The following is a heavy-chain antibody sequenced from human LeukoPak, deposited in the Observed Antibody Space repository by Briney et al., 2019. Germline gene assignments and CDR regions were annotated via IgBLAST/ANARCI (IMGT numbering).Heavy chain of an antibody. J-gene: IGHJ4*02. Sequence: GGSLRLSCAASGFTFSNYWMTWVRQAPGKGLEWVANIKQDGSEKYYVDSVKGRFTISRDNAKNSLYLQMNSLRAEDTAVYYCAKGGRSSSWYWAYWGQGTLVTVSS. CDR3: AKGGRSSSWYWAY. D-gene: IGHD6-13*01. CDR1: GFTFSNYW. V-gene: IGHV3-7*01. CDR2: IKQDGSEK.